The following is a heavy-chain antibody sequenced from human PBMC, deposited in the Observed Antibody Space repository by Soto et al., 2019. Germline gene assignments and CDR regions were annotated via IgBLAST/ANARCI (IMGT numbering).Heavy chain of an antibody. CDR2: IYYSGST. V-gene: IGHV4-39*01. CDR3: ARHRIWFGDRGWFDP. Sequence: QLQLQESGPGLVKPSETLSLTCTVSGGSISSSSYYWGWIRQPPGKGLEWIGSIYYSGSTYYNPSLKSRVTISVDTSKNQFSRKLSSVTAADTAVYYCARHRIWFGDRGWFDPWGQGTLVTVSS. CDR1: GGSISSSSYY. D-gene: IGHD3-10*01. J-gene: IGHJ5*02.